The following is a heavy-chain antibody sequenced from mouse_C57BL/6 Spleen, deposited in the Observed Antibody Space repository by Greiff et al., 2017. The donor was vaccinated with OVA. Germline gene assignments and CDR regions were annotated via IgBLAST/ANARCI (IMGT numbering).Heavy chain of an antibody. J-gene: IGHJ1*03. D-gene: IGHD2-10*02. V-gene: IGHV5-4*03. Sequence: EVMLVESGGGLVKPGGSLKLSCAASGFTFSSYAMSWVRQTPEKRLEWVATISDGGSYTYYPDNVKGRFTISRDNAKNNLYMQMSHLKSEDTAMYYCARLPPSSYWYFDVWGTGTTVTVSS. CDR1: GFTFSSYA. CDR3: ARLPPSSYWYFDV. CDR2: ISDGGSYT.